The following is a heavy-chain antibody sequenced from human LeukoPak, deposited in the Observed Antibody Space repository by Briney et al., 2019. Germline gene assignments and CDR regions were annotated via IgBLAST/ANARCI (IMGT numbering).Heavy chain of an antibody. V-gene: IGHV3-30*03. Sequence: GGSLRLSCAASGFSFTTYWMGWVRQAPGKGLEWVAVISFHGTDTFYADSVKGRFTISRDNSKNTLYLQMNSLRAEDTAVYYCARDPSNSGSYSRLDYWGQGTRVTVSS. D-gene: IGHD1-26*01. CDR1: GFSFTTYW. CDR3: ARDPSNSGSYSRLDY. J-gene: IGHJ4*02. CDR2: ISFHGTDT.